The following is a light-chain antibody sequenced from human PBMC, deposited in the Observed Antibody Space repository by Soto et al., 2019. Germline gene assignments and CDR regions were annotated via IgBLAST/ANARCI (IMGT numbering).Light chain of an antibody. CDR1: QSVFYSSNNKNY. J-gene: IGKJ5*01. CDR2: WAS. CDR3: QQYYTTPPIA. Sequence: DIVMTQSPDSLAVSLGERATINCKSSQSVFYSSNNKNYLAWYQQKPGQHPKLLIYWASTRESGVPDRFRGRGSGTDFTLTISSLQDEDVAVYSCQQYYTTPPIAFGQGTRLEIK. V-gene: IGKV4-1*01.